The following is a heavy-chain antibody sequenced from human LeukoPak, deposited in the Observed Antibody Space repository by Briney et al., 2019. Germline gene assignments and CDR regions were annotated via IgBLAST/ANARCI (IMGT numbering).Heavy chain of an antibody. J-gene: IGHJ3*02. CDR2: ISGSGGST. V-gene: IGHV3-23*01. CDR3: AKDGYSYGRDAFDI. CDR1: GFSFTNYA. D-gene: IGHD5-18*01. Sequence: PGGSLRLSCTGSGFSFTNYAMHWVRQAPGKGLEWVSAISGSGGSTYYADSVKGRFTISRDNSKNTLYLQMNSLRAEDTAVYYCAKDGYSYGRDAFDIWGQGTMVTVSS.